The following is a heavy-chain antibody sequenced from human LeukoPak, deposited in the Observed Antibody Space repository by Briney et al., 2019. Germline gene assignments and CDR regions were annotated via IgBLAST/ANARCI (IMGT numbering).Heavy chain of an antibody. CDR1: GYSFTSYW. Sequence: GESLKISCKGSGYSFTSYWIGWVRQMPGKGLEWMGIIYPGDSDTRYSPSFQGQVTISADKSISTAYLQWSSLKASDTAMYYCARHDGSSGWSVGWFDPWGQGTLVTVSS. J-gene: IGHJ5*02. V-gene: IGHV5-51*01. CDR3: ARHDGSSGWSVGWFDP. D-gene: IGHD6-19*01. CDR2: IYPGDSDT.